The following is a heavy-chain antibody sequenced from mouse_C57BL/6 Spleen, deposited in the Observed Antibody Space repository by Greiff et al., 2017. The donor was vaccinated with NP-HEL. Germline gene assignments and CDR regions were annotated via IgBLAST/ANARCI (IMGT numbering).Heavy chain of an antibody. V-gene: IGHV1-50*01. D-gene: IGHD1-1*01. CDR1: GYTFTSYW. CDR2: IDPSDSYT. CDR3: ARGGSSVWYFDV. Sequence: QVQLQQPGAELVKPGASVKLSCKASGYTFTSYWMQWVKQRPGQGLEWIGEIDPSDSYTNYNQKFKGKATLTVDTSSSTAYMQLSSLTSEDSAVYYCARGGSSVWYFDVWGTGTTVTVSS. J-gene: IGHJ1*03.